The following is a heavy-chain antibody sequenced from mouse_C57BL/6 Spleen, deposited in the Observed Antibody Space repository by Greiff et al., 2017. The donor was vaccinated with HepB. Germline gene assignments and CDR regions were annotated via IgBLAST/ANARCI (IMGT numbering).Heavy chain of an antibody. D-gene: IGHD4-1*01. J-gene: IGHJ2*01. CDR2: INPGSGGT. CDR1: GYAFTNYL. CDR3: AREENWFDY. Sequence: QVQLQQSGAELVRPGTSVKVSCKASGYAFTNYLIEWVKQRPGQGLEWIGVINPGSGGTNYNEKFKGKATLTADKSSSTAYMQLSSLTSEDSAVYFCAREENWFDYWGQGTTLTVSS. V-gene: IGHV1-54*01.